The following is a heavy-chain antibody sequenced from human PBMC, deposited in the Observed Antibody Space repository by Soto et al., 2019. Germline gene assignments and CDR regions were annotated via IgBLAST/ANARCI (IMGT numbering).Heavy chain of an antibody. Sequence: QVHLVQSGAEVKKPGASVKVSCKGSGYGFTTYGFTWVRQAPGKGLEGMAWISAHNGNTNYAQKLQGRVTVTRDTSTSTAYMELRSLRSDDTAVYYCARGRYGDYWGQGALVTVSS. D-gene: IGHD1-1*01. V-gene: IGHV1-18*01. CDR3: ARGRYGDY. CDR2: ISAHNGNT. CDR1: GYGFTTYG. J-gene: IGHJ4*02.